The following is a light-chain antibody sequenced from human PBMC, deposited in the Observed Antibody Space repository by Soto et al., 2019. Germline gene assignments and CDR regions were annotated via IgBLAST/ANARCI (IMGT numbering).Light chain of an antibody. Sequence: EIVLTQSPGTLSLSPGESATLSCRASQSVGNNYVAWYQQKPGQAPRLLIHDASSRATGIPDRFSGSGSGTDFTLTISRLELEDFAVYFCQQCATSPLTFGQGTRVDIK. CDR2: DAS. CDR1: QSVGNNY. J-gene: IGKJ1*01. V-gene: IGKV3-20*01. CDR3: QQCATSPLT.